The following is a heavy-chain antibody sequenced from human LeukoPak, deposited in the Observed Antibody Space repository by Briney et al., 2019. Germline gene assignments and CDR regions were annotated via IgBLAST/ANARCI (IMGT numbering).Heavy chain of an antibody. CDR2: VYSGGSI. J-gene: IGHJ4*02. CDR3: ASSYNSAWLDY. V-gene: IGHV3-53*04. CDR1: GFTVSSSY. D-gene: IGHD6-19*01. Sequence: GGSLRLSSASSGFTVSSSYMSWVRQAPGKGLEWVSIVYSGGSIYYADSVKGRFTTSRHNSNNTLDLQMNSLRTEDTAMYYCASSYNSAWLDYWGQGTLVTVSS.